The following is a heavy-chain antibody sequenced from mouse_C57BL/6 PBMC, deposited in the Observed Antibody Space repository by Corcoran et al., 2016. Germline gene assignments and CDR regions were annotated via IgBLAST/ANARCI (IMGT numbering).Heavy chain of an antibody. V-gene: IGHV1-84*01. CDR1: GYTFTDYY. CDR3: ASAGYYGNSFAY. Sequence: QIQLQQSGPELVKPGASVKISCKASGYTFTDYYINWVKQRHGQGLERIGCINPRSGNTRYNEKFKGKATLTVDTSSSTDYMQLNSLTSEDSEVSFYASAGYYGNSFAYWGEGTLVTVSA. D-gene: IGHD2-1*01. J-gene: IGHJ3*01. CDR2: INPRSGNT.